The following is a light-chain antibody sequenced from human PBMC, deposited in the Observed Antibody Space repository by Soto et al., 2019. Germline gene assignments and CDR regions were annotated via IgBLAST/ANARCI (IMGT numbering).Light chain of an antibody. Sequence: IQLTQSPSFLSASVGDRVTITCRASQGISSYLAWYQQKPGKAPKLLIYAASTLQSGVPSRFSGSGSGTEFTLTISSLQPEDFATYYCQKLNSYPPTFGQGTKVDIK. V-gene: IGKV1-9*01. CDR3: QKLNSYPPT. J-gene: IGKJ1*01. CDR1: QGISSY. CDR2: AAS.